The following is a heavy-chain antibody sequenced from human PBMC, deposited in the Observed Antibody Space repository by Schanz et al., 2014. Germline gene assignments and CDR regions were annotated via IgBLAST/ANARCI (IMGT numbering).Heavy chain of an antibody. Sequence: PGGSLRLSCAASGFTFSDYYMAWIRQAPGKGLEWVSHINSDGTTTTYADSVKGRFTISRDNAENTLYLQMNSLSAEDTAVYYCAKVAPAATYLDSWGLGTLVTVSS. CDR1: GFTFSDYY. CDR3: AKVAPAATYLDS. V-gene: IGHV3-74*01. D-gene: IGHD2-2*01. CDR2: INSDGTTT. J-gene: IGHJ4*02.